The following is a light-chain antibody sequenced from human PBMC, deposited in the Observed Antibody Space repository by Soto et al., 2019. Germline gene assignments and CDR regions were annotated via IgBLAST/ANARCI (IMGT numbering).Light chain of an antibody. Sequence: QSELTQPPSVSGAPGQRVTISCTGSSSNIGAGYDVHWYQQLPGTAPKLLIYGNSNRPSGVPDRFSGSKSGTSASLAITGLQAEDEAEYYCQSYDSSLSGVVFGGGTKLTVL. CDR1: SSNIGAGYD. J-gene: IGLJ2*01. CDR3: QSYDSSLSGVV. V-gene: IGLV1-40*01. CDR2: GNS.